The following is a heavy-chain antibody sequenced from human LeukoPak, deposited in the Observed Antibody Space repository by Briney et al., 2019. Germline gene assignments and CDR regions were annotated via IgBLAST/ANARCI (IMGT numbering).Heavy chain of an antibody. CDR1: GYTFTSYD. J-gene: IGHJ4*02. D-gene: IGHD4-17*01. CDR3: AMDYGDQPPGNDY. CDR2: MNPNRGNT. V-gene: IGHV1-8*01. Sequence: GASVKVSCKASGYTFTSYDINWVRQATGQGLEWMGWMNPNRGNTGYAQKFQGRVTMTRNTSISTAYMELSSLRSEDTAVYYCAMDYGDQPPGNDYWGQGTLVTVSS.